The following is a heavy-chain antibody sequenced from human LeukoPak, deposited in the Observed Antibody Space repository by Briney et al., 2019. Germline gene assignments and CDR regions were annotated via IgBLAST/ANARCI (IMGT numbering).Heavy chain of an antibody. J-gene: IGHJ3*02. CDR1: GYSIRTGYY. Sequence: SETLSLTCDVSGYSIRTGYYWGWVRQPPGKDLGWIGSVYHSGSTYYNPSLQSRVNILVDTSKNQFSLSLTSVTAADTAVYYCTRSYFSVGAFDIWGQGTIVTVSS. CDR2: VYHSGST. CDR3: TRSYFSVGAFDI. D-gene: IGHD2/OR15-2a*01. V-gene: IGHV4-38-2*01.